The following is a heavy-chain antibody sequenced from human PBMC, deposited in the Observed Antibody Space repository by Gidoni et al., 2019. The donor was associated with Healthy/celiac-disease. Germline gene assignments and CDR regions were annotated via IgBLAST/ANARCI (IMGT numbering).Heavy chain of an antibody. V-gene: IGHV3-23*01. Sequence: EVQLLESGGGLVQPGGSLRLSCAASGFTFSSYAMSWVRQAPGKGLEWVSAISGSGGRTYYADSVKGRFTISRDNSKNTLYLQMNSLRAEDTAVYYCAKRGELTGDYYYYYMDVWGKGTTVTVSS. J-gene: IGHJ6*03. CDR1: GFTFSSYA. CDR3: AKRGELTGDYYYYYMDV. CDR2: ISGSGGRT. D-gene: IGHD7-27*01.